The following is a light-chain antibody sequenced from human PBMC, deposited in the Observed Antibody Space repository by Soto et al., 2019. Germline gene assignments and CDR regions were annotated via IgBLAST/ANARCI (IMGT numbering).Light chain of an antibody. J-gene: IGKJ5*01. CDR3: QRYDCRACPFT. V-gene: IGKV3-20*01. CDR2: ATS. Sequence: EIVLTQSPGTLSLSPGETATLSCRASQNVDSTYLAWYQQKPGLPPTLRIYATSTRAAGIPDRFRVSGSGTDFTLTIDILELEDFAVYYCQRYDCRACPFTFGQGTRLEIK. CDR1: QNVDSTY.